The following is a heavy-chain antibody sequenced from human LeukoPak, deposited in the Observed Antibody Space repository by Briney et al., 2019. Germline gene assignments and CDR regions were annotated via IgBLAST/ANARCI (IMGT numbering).Heavy chain of an antibody. V-gene: IGHV3-49*04. CDR3: TRWRETSVFDY. CDR1: GFTFGDYE. CDR2: IRSKAYGGTT. Sequence: GGSLRLSCTASGFTFGDYEMTWVRQAPGKGLEWVSFIRSKAYGGTTEYAASVKGRFTISRDDSKTIAYLQMDSLRTEDTAVYYCTRWRETSVFDYWGQGTLVTVSS. J-gene: IGHJ4*02.